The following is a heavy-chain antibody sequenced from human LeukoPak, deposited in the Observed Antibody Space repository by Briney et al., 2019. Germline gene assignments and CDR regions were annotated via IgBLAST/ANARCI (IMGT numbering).Heavy chain of an antibody. D-gene: IGHD3-9*01. CDR2: INPNNGGT. CDR1: GYTFTSYD. Sequence: ASVKVSCKASGYTFTSYDINWVRQATGQGLEWMGWINPNNGGTTYAQKFQGRVTMTRDTSISTAYMELSRLSSNDTAVYYCAIRGPDYDIWGYYMDVWGKGTTVTVSS. CDR3: AIRGPDYDIWGYYMDV. V-gene: IGHV1-2*02. J-gene: IGHJ6*03.